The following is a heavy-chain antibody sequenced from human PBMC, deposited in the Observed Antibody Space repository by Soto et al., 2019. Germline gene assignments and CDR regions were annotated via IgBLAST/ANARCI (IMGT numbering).Heavy chain of an antibody. CDR1: GGSFSGYY. J-gene: IGHJ4*02. D-gene: IGHD5-12*01. CDR2: INHSGST. V-gene: IGHV4-34*01. CDR3: ARWVATLHSDYFDY. Sequence: LSLTCAVYGGSFSGYYWSWIRQPPGKGLEWIGEINHSGSTNYNPSLKSRVTISVDTSKNQFSLKLSSVTAADTAVYYCARWVATLHSDYFDYWGQGTLVTVSS.